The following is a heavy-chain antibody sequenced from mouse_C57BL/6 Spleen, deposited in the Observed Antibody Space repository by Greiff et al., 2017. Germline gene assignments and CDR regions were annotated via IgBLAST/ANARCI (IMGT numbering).Heavy chain of an antibody. J-gene: IGHJ4*01. D-gene: IGHD1-1*01. Sequence: VHVKQSGPVLVKPGASVKMSCKASGYTFTDYYMNWVKQSHGKSLEWIGVINPYNGGTSYNQKFKGKATLTVDKSSSTAYMELNSLTSEDSAVYYCARSFITTVVATRSYYAMDYWGQGTSVTVSS. V-gene: IGHV1-19*01. CDR1: GYTFTDYY. CDR2: INPYNGGT. CDR3: ARSFITTVVATRSYYAMDY.